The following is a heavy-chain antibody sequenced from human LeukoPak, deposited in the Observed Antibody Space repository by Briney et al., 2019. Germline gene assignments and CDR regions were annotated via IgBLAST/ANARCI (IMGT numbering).Heavy chain of an antibody. D-gene: IGHD3-10*01. CDR2: ISAYNGNT. CDR3: ARDYYGSGSYSDY. J-gene: IGHJ4*02. CDR1: GYTFTSYD. Sequence: ASVKVSCKASGYTFTSYDINWVRQATGQGLEWMGWISAYNGNTNYAQKLQGRVTMTTDTTTSTAYMELRSLRSDDTAVYYCARDYYGSGSYSDYWGQGTLVTVSS. V-gene: IGHV1-18*01.